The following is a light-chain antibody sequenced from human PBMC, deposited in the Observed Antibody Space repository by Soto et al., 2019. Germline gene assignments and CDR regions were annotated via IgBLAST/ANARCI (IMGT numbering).Light chain of an antibody. CDR2: SAS. CDR1: QDIDNY. J-gene: IGKJ3*01. V-gene: IGKV1-27*01. Sequence: DIQMTQSPSSLSASVGDRVTITCRASQDIDNYLAWYQQKPGRAPKLLIYSASTLQSGVPSRFSGSGSGTDFTLTISSLQPEDVATYYCQKYDNGIHTFGLGTTVDIK. CDR3: QKYDNGIHT.